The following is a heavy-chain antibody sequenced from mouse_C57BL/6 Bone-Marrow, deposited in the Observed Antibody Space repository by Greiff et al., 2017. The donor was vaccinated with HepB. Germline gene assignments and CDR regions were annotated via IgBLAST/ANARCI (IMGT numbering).Heavy chain of an antibody. D-gene: IGHD2-4*01. CDR2: IHPSDSDT. CDR3: ATLYYDYDVYFDY. CDR1: GYTFTSYW. J-gene: IGHJ2*01. V-gene: IGHV1-74*01. Sequence: QVQLQQPGAELVKPGASVKVSCKASGYTFTSYWMHWVKQRPGQGLEWIGRIHPSDSDTNYNQKFKGKATLTVDKSSSTAYMQLSSLTSEDSAVYYCATLYYDYDVYFDYWGQGTTLTVSS.